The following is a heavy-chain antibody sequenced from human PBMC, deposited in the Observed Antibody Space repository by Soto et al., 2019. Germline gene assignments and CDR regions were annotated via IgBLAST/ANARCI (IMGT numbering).Heavy chain of an antibody. CDR3: AKDLLRYCSGGSCPVGYFDY. Sequence: GGSLRLSCAASGFTFSSYAMSWVRQAPGKGLEWVSAISGSGGSTYYADSVKGRFTISRDNSKNTLYLQMNSLRAEDTAVYYCAKDLLRYCSGGSCPVGYFDYWGQGTLVTVSS. J-gene: IGHJ4*02. CDR1: GFTFSSYA. D-gene: IGHD2-15*01. CDR2: ISGSGGST. V-gene: IGHV3-23*01.